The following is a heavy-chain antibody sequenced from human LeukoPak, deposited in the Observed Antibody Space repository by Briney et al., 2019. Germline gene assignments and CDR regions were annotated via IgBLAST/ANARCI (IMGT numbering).Heavy chain of an antibody. Sequence: ASVKVSCKASGYTFTGYYMHWVRQAPGQGLEWMGWINPNSGGTNYAQKFQGRVTMTRDTSISTAYMELSRLRSDDTAVYYCARVWPRTGPRSGLGYWGQGTLVTVSS. CDR3: ARVWPRTGPRSGLGY. CDR2: INPNSGGT. D-gene: IGHD3/OR15-3a*01. J-gene: IGHJ4*02. V-gene: IGHV1-2*02. CDR1: GYTFTGYY.